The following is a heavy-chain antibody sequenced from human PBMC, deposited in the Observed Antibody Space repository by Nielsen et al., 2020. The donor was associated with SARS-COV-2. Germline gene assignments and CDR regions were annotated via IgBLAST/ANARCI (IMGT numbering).Heavy chain of an antibody. Sequence: WVRQAPGQGLEWMGRINPNSGGTNYAQKFQGRVTMTRDTSISTAYMELSRLRSDDTAVYYCARDLASTGYYYDSSGQITIGIIDYWGQGTLVTVSS. V-gene: IGHV1-2*06. J-gene: IGHJ4*02. D-gene: IGHD3-22*01. CDR2: INPNSGGT. CDR3: ARDLASTGYYYDSSGQITIGIIDY.